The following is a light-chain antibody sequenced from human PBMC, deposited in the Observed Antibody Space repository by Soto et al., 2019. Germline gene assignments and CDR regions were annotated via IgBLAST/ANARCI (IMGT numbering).Light chain of an antibody. Sequence: IQMTQSPSTLSASLGGRVTITCRASQSISYWLAWYQQKPGKAPKLLIYDASSLQSGVPSRFSGSGSGTEFTLTISSLQPDDFATYYCQQYNSYPFTFGGGTKVDIK. V-gene: IGKV1-5*01. CDR2: DAS. CDR3: QQYNSYPFT. J-gene: IGKJ4*01. CDR1: QSISYW.